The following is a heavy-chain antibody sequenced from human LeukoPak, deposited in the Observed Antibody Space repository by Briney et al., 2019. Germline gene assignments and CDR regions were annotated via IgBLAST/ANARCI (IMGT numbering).Heavy chain of an antibody. V-gene: IGHV4-38-2*02. Sequence: SETLSLTCTVSGYSISSGYYWGWIRQPPGKGLEWIGSIYHSGSTYYNPSLKSRVTISVDTSKNQFSLKLSPVTAADTAVYYCASPGSYCSSTSCYTAAEYFQHWGQGTLVTVSS. D-gene: IGHD2-2*02. CDR1: GYSISSGYY. J-gene: IGHJ1*01. CDR3: ASPGSYCSSTSCYTAAEYFQH. CDR2: IYHSGST.